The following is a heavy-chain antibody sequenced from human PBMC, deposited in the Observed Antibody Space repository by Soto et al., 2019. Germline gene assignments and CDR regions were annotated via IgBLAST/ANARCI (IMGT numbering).Heavy chain of an antibody. CDR1: GGTFSSYA. Sequence: ASVKVSCKASGGTFSSYAIGWVRQAPGQGLEWMGGIIPIFGTANYVQKFQGRVTITADESTSTAYMQLSSLRFEDKAVYYCARVKIVSPPDYWGEGTLVTVSS. J-gene: IGHJ4*02. D-gene: IGHD3-22*01. CDR3: ARVKIVSPPDY. V-gene: IGHV1-69*13. CDR2: IIPIFGTA.